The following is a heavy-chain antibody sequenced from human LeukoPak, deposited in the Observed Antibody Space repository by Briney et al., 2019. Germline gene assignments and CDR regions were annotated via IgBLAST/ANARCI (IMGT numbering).Heavy chain of an antibody. CDR1: GFTFDDYA. CDR2: ISWNSGSI. V-gene: IGHV3-9*01. Sequence: PGGSLRLSCAASGFTFDDYAMHWVRQAPGKGLEWVSGISWNSGSIGYADSVKGRFTISRDNAKNSLYPQMNSLRAEDTALYYCAKSGDYERPVFDYWGQGTLVTVSS. D-gene: IGHD4-17*01. CDR3: AKSGDYERPVFDY. J-gene: IGHJ4*02.